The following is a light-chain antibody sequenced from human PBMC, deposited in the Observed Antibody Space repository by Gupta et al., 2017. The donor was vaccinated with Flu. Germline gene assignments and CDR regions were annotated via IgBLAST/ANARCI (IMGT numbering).Light chain of an antibody. J-gene: IGLJ2*01. Sequence: SVLTQPPSASATPGQRVTISSSGSSSTIGSNTVHWYQQPPGTAPNLLIYSNNQRPSGVPDRFSGSKSGTSASLAISGLQAEDEADYYCAAWDDSRNGVVFGGGTKLTVL. CDR2: SNN. CDR1: SSTIGSNT. V-gene: IGLV1-44*01. CDR3: AAWDDSRNGVV.